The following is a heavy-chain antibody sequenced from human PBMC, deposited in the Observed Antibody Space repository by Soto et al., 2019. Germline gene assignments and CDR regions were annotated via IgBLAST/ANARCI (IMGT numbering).Heavy chain of an antibody. CDR1: GFTFSSYG. J-gene: IGHJ6*02. CDR2: IWYDGSNK. D-gene: IGHD1-26*01. Sequence: QVQLVESGGGVVQPGRSLRLSCAASGFTFSSYGMHWVRQAPGKGLEWVAVIWYDGSNKYYADSVKGRFTISRDNSKNTLYLQMNSLRAEDTAAYYCARDLLVGPNAGCMDVWGQGTTVTVSS. CDR3: ARDLLVGPNAGCMDV. V-gene: IGHV3-33*01.